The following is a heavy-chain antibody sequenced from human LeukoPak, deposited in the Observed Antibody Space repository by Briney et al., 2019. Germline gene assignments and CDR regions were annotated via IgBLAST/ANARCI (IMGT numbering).Heavy chain of an antibody. CDR2: ISGSGGST. D-gene: IGHD6-19*01. Sequence: GGSLRLSCAASGFTFSSYAMSWVRQAPGKGLEWVSAISGSGGSTYYADSVKGRFTISRDNSKNTLYLQMNSLRAEDTAVYYCAKAFLPGIAVADIFDYWGQGTLVTVSS. V-gene: IGHV3-23*01. J-gene: IGHJ4*02. CDR3: AKAFLPGIAVADIFDY. CDR1: GFTFSSYA.